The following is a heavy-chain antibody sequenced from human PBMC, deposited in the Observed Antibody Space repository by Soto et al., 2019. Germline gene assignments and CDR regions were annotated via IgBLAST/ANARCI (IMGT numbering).Heavy chain of an antibody. Sequence: GEALKISWQGTGYRFSSSWIGGVRQKPGEGLEWLGNVYPSDSDVRYSPAFDGQVKISADNSINTAYLQLLTLKASDTAIYYCTKWATSPFDSCGKGNRVTASS. D-gene: IGHD1-26*01. CDR2: VYPSDSDV. J-gene: IGHJ4*02. CDR3: TKWATSPFDS. V-gene: IGHV5-51*01. CDR1: GYRFSSSW.